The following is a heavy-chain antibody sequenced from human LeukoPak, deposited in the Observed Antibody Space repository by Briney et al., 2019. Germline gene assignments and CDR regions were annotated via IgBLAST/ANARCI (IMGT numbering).Heavy chain of an antibody. CDR3: ARVLNYYDSSGYDFSY. V-gene: IGHV3-30-3*01. J-gene: IGHJ4*02. Sequence: GGSVRLSCAASGFTFSYYTMHWVRQAPGKGLEWVAVISYDGYNKYYTDCVKGRFTISRDNSKNTLYLQMNSLRAEDTAVYYCARVLNYYDSSGYDFSYWGQGTLVIVSS. CDR2: ISYDGYNK. D-gene: IGHD3-22*01. CDR1: GFTFSYYT.